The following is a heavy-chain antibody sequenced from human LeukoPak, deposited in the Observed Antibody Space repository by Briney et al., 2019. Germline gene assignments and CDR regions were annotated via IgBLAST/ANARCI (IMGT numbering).Heavy chain of an antibody. CDR3: ARPAFYGSGIYYARGTDS. V-gene: IGHV3-21*01. CDR2: ISSDSTYI. CDR1: GFTFSSYT. Sequence: GGSLRLSCAASGFTFSSYTMNWVRQAPGKGLEWVSSISSDSTYIFYADSVKGRFTISRDNAKNSLFLQMSSLRAEDTAVYYCARPAFYGSGIYYARGTDSGGKGTWVTVS. D-gene: IGHD3-10*01. J-gene: IGHJ4*02.